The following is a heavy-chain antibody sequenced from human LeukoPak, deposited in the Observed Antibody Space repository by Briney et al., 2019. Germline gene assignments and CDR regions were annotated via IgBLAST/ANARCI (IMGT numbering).Heavy chain of an antibody. D-gene: IGHD2-15*01. CDR2: INSDGSST. CDR1: GFTFSSYW. J-gene: IGHJ1*01. CDR3: ARPDGGGYSSGFY. Sequence: GGSLKLSCAASGFTFSSYWMHWVRQVPGKGLVWVSRINSDGSSTSYADSVKGRFTISRDNAKNTLYLQMNSLRAEDTAVYYCARPDGGGYSSGFYWGQGTLVTVSS. V-gene: IGHV3-74*01.